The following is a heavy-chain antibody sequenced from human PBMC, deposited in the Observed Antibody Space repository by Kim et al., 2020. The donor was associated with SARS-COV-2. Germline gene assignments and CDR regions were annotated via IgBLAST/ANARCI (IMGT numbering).Heavy chain of an antibody. J-gene: IGHJ3*02. CDR2: IYYSGST. CDR1: GGSISSSSYY. Sequence: SETLSLTCTVSGGSISSSSYYWGWIRQPPGKGLEWIGSIYYSGSTYYNPSLKSRVTISVDTSKNQFSLKLSSVTAADTAVYYCARPRTRGPPGFGEHEHDAFDIWGQGTMVTVSS. V-gene: IGHV4-39*01. CDR3: ARPRTRGPPGFGEHEHDAFDI. D-gene: IGHD3-10*01.